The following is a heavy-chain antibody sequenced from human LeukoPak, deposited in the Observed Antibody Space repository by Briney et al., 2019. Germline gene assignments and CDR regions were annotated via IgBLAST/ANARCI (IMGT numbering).Heavy chain of an antibody. Sequence: SETLSLTCTVSGGAINSYYWSWIRQPPGKGLEWIGYIYYRGSTNYDPSLKSRVTISADTSKNQFSLRLSSVTAADTAVYYCARYGGNFDYWGQGTLVTVSS. J-gene: IGHJ4*02. V-gene: IGHV4-59*08. CDR1: GGAINSYY. D-gene: IGHD4-23*01. CDR3: ARYGGNFDY. CDR2: IYYRGST.